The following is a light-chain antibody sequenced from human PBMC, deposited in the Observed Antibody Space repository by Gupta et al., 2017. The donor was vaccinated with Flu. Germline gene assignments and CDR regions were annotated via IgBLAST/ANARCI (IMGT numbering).Light chain of an antibody. CDR1: QSVNIY. CDR3: DAVV. J-gene: IGKJ4*01. V-gene: IGKV3-11*01. Sequence: ELVLTQSPATLSLSPGERATLPCRASQSVNIYLAWYQQKPGQAHRLPTHEASHRPTGITARFTATASATDFTVTVGGVEYYDSADVIRDAVVLGAGTK. CDR2: EAS.